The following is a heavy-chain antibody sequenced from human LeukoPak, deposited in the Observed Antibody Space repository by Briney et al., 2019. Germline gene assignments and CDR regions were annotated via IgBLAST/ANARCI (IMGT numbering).Heavy chain of an antibody. V-gene: IGHV4-4*07. CDR1: GGSISRYF. D-gene: IGHD1-26*01. CDR2: IYISGST. CDR3: ARRVSEVAPTLRKGENWFDS. J-gene: IGHJ5*01. Sequence: SDTLSLTCTLSGGSISRYFWNWIRQPAGKGLEWIGRIYISGSTIFNPSLKSRVTLSVDTSKNQVSLKLSSVTAADTAMYYCARRVSEVAPTLRKGENWFDSWGQGTLVTVSS.